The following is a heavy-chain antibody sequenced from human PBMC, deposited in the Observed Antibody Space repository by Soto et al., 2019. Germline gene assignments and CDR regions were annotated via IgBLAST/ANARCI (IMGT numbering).Heavy chain of an antibody. CDR1: GGTFSSYT. CDR3: ARDTAASDAFDI. Sequence: SVQVSCQASGGTFSSYTISWVRQAPGQGLEWMGRIIPILGIANYAQKFQGRVTITADKSTSTAYMELSSLRSEDTAVYCCARDTAASDAFDIWGQGTMVTVSS. D-gene: IGHD2-2*01. V-gene: IGHV1-69*04. J-gene: IGHJ3*02. CDR2: IIPILGIA.